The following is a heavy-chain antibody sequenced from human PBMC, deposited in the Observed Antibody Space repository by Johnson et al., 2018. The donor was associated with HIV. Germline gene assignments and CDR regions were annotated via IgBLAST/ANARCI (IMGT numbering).Heavy chain of an antibody. Sequence: VQLVESGGGVVQPGRSLRLSCAASGFTFSSYGMHWVRQAPGKGLEWVAVISGSGGSTYYADSVKGRFTISRDNSKNTLYLQMNSLRAEDTAVYYCATPRGRSPHAFDIWGQGTMVTVSS. CDR2: ISGSGGST. CDR3: ATPRGRSPHAFDI. V-gene: IGHV3-23*04. J-gene: IGHJ3*02. D-gene: IGHD3-16*01. CDR1: GFTFSSYG.